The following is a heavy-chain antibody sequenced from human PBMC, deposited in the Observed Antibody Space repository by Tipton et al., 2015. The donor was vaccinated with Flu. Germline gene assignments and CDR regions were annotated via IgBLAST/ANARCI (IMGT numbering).Heavy chain of an antibody. V-gene: IGHV3-21*01. J-gene: IGHJ6*02. D-gene: IGHD2-15*01. Sequence: SLRLSCAASGFTFSSYSMNWVRQAPGKGLEWVSSISSSSSYIYYADSVKGRFTISRDNAKNSLYLQMNSLRAEDTAVYYCARAEEWGQPPYSQLHYYYGMDVWGQGTTVTVSS. CDR2: ISSSSSYI. CDR1: GFTFSSYS. CDR3: ARAEEWGQPPYSQLHYYYGMDV.